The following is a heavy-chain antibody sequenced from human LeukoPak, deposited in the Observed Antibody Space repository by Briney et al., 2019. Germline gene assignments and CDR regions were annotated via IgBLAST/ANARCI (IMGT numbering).Heavy chain of an antibody. CDR2: IYTGGTT. V-gene: IGHV3-66*01. Sequence: GGSLRLSCTAFVFTISSNYMMWVRQAPGKGLEWVSVIYTGGTTYYADSVKGRFTISRDNSKNTLSLQMNSLRSEDTAVYYCASRDGYNFGYWGQGTLVTVSS. D-gene: IGHD5-24*01. CDR3: ASRDGYNFGY. CDR1: VFTISSNY. J-gene: IGHJ4*02.